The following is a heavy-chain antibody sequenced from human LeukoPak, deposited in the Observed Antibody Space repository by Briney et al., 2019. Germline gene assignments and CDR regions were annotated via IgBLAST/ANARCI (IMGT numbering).Heavy chain of an antibody. CDR1: GFTFSSYA. J-gene: IGHJ6*02. CDR2: ISGSGGRT. CDR3: AKDRSGWLQPNSYGMDV. V-gene: IGHV3-23*01. Sequence: GVSLRLSCAASGFTFSSYAMSWVRQAPGKGLEWVSGISGSGGRTYYADSVKGRFTISRDNSKNTLYLQMNSLRAEDTAVYYCAKDRSGWLQPNSYGMDVWGQGTTVTVSS. D-gene: IGHD5-24*01.